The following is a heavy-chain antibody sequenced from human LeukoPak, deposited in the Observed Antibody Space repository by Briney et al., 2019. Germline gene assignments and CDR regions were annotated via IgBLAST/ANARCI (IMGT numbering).Heavy chain of an antibody. CDR3: ARADCTVASCYARRDAFHI. CDR1: GGSISSYY. CDR2: VYYTGST. D-gene: IGHD2-2*01. Sequence: SETLSLTCTVSGGSISSYYWSWIRQPPGKGLEWIGYVYYTGSTNYNPSLQSRVSISVDTSKNLFSLRLSSVTAADTAVYYCARADCTVASCYARRDAFHIWGQGTMVSVSS. V-gene: IGHV4-59*01. J-gene: IGHJ3*02.